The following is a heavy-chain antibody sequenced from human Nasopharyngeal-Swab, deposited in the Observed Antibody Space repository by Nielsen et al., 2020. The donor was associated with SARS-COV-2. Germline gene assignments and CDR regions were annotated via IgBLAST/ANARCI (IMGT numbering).Heavy chain of an antibody. CDR2: ISSSGSTI. Sequence: GESLKISCAASGFTFSDYYMSWIRQAPGKGLEWVSYISSSGSTIYYADSVKGRFTISRDNAKNSLYLQMNSLRAEDTAVYYCARYRLHFDAFDIWGQGTMVTVSS. V-gene: IGHV3-11*04. J-gene: IGHJ3*02. CDR1: GFTFSDYY. D-gene: IGHD4-11*01. CDR3: ARYRLHFDAFDI.